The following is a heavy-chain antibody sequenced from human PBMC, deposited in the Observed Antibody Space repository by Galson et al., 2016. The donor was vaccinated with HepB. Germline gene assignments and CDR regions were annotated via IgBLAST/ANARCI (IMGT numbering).Heavy chain of an antibody. D-gene: IGHD2-15*01. CDR3: ATRLGYCRGGTCFGRY. Sequence: SLRLSCAVSGLSVSDNYMSWDRQAPGKGLEWVSLIHSDGRTHHAESVKGRFTLSRDNTKNTVYLQMNSVRVEDSAIYYCATRLGYCRGGTCFGRYWGQGSLVIVS. V-gene: IGHV3-53*01. J-gene: IGHJ1*01. CDR2: IHSDGRT. CDR1: GLSVSDNY.